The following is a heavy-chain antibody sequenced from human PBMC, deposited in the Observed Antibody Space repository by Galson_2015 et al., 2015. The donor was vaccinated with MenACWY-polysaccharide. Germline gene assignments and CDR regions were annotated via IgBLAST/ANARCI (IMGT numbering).Heavy chain of an antibody. D-gene: IGHD2-21*02. CDR2: INTDGSST. J-gene: IGHJ3*01. CDR3: ARDPHCGTGCSIHDAFDV. V-gene: IGHV3-74*01. Sequence: SLRLSCAASGFTFGTYWVHWVRQTPGEGLVWVSRINTDGSSTSYADSVKGRFTVSRDNAKNTVYLQMNSLRAEDTAVYYYARDPHCGTGCSIHDAFDVWGQGTKATVSA. CDR1: GFTFGTYW.